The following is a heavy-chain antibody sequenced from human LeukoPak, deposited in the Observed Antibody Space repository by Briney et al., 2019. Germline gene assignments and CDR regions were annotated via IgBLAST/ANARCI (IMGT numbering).Heavy chain of an antibody. J-gene: IGHJ6*02. CDR2: INPNSGGT. CDR1: GYTFTGYY. V-gene: IGHV1-2*02. Sequence: ATVKVSCKASGYTFTGYYMHWVRQAPGQGLEWMGWINPNSGGTNYAQKFQGRVTMTRDTSISTAYMELSGLRSDDTAVYYCAKGNQNQYSSSWYYYYYGMDVWGQGTTVTVSS. D-gene: IGHD6-13*01. CDR3: AKGNQNQYSSSWYYYYYGMDV.